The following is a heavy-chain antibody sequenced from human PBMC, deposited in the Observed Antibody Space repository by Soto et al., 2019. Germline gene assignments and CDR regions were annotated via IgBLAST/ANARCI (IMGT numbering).Heavy chain of an antibody. CDR2: IYYSGST. CDR1: GGSISSGDYY. D-gene: IGHD3-22*01. Sequence: SETLSLTCTVSGGSISSGDYYWSWIRKPPGKGLEWIGYIYYSGSTYYNPSLKSRVTISVDTSKNQFSLKLSSVTAADTAVYYCARYRSDYYDSSGYAKDDAFDIWGQGTMVTVSS. CDR3: ARYRSDYYDSSGYAKDDAFDI. V-gene: IGHV4-30-4*01. J-gene: IGHJ3*02.